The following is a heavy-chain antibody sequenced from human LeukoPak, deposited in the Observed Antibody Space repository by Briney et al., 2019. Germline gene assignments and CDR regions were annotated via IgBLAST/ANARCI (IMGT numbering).Heavy chain of an antibody. J-gene: IGHJ4*02. CDR2: INPNSGGT. V-gene: IGHV1-2*04. Sequence: ASVKVSCKASGCTFTGYYMHWVRQAPGQGLEWMGWINPNSGGTNYAQKFQGWVTMTRDTSISTAYMELSRLRSDDTAVYYCARALAQSDYGDYDYYFDYWGQGTLVTVSS. D-gene: IGHD4-17*01. CDR1: GCTFTGYY. CDR3: ARALAQSDYGDYDYYFDY.